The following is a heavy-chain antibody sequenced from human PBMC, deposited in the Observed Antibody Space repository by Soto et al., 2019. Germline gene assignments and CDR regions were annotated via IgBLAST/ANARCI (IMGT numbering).Heavy chain of an antibody. CDR1: GYTFTSYG. D-gene: IGHD6-19*01. Sequence: ASVKVSCKASGYTFTSYGISWVRQAPGQGLGWMGWISAYNGNTNYAQKLQSRVTMTTDTSTSTAYMELRSLRSDDTAVYYCAIIVAGNGDFDYWGQGTLVTVSS. CDR2: ISAYNGNT. CDR3: AIIVAGNGDFDY. J-gene: IGHJ4*02. V-gene: IGHV1-18*01.